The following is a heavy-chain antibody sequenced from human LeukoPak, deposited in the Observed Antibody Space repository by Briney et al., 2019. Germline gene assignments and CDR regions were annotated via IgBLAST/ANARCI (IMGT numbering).Heavy chain of an antibody. D-gene: IGHD6-13*01. CDR3: ARDRGGYSSSGNWFDP. CDR1: GYSISSGYY. V-gene: IGHV4-38-2*02. CDR2: IYYSGST. Sequence: SETLSLTCTVSGYSISSGYYWGWIRQPPGKGLEWIGSIYYSGSTYYNPSLKSRVTISVDTSKNQFSLKLSSVTAADTAVYYCARDRGGYSSSGNWFDPWGQGPLVTVSS. J-gene: IGHJ5*02.